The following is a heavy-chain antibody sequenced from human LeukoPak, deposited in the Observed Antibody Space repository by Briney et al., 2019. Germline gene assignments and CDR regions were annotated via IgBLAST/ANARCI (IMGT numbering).Heavy chain of an antibody. Sequence: SQTLSLTCAISGDSVSSNSAAWYWISQSPSKGLEWLGRTYYRSKWYNDYAVSVKSRITINPDTSKNQFSLQLNSVTPEDTAVYYCARGSGGIVVVPAAIENYYYYYMDVWGKGTTVTVSS. J-gene: IGHJ6*03. CDR2: TYYRSKWYN. V-gene: IGHV6-1*01. CDR3: ARGSGGIVVVPAAIENYYYYYMDV. D-gene: IGHD2-2*02. CDR1: GDSVSSNSAA.